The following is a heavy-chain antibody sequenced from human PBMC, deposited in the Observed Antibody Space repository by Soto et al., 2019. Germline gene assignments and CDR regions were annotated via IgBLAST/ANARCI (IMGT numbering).Heavy chain of an antibody. Sequence: QVQLQESGPGLVKPSETLSLTCTVSGGSISSYYWSWIRQPPGKGLEWIGYIYYSGSTNYNPSLNIRVTISVDTSKNQFSLKLSSVTAADTAVYYCASDHWVYYGSGRGGAFEIWGQGTMVTVSS. CDR3: ASDHWVYYGSGRGGAFEI. CDR1: GGSISSYY. CDR2: IYYSGST. D-gene: IGHD3-10*01. J-gene: IGHJ3*02. V-gene: IGHV4-59*01.